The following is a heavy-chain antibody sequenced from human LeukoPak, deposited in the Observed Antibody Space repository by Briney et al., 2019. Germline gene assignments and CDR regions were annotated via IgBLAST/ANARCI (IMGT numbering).Heavy chain of an antibody. Sequence: GASVKVSCKASGYTFTSYGISWVRQAPGQGLEWMGWISAYNGNTNYAQKLQGRVTMTTDTSTSTAYMELRSLRSDDTAVYYCAREITVYYGSGSYFLGAFDIWGQGTMVTVSS. J-gene: IGHJ3*02. CDR3: AREITVYYGSGSYFLGAFDI. D-gene: IGHD3-10*01. V-gene: IGHV1-18*01. CDR1: GYTFTSYG. CDR2: ISAYNGNT.